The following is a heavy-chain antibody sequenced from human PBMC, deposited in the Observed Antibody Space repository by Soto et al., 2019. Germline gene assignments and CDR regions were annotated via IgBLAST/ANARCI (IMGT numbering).Heavy chain of an antibody. V-gene: IGHV3-33*01. CDR3: TRDPLIAVASYDAFDI. J-gene: IGHJ3*02. D-gene: IGHD6-19*01. Sequence: QVQLVESGGGVVQRGGSLRLSCAASGFTFSSYGMHWVRQAPGKGLEWVAVIWYDGSNKYYADSVKGRYTISRDDSKNTVYLQMNSLGAEDTAFYYCTRDPLIAVASYDAFDIWGQGTSVTVSS. CDR1: GFTFSSYG. CDR2: IWYDGSNK.